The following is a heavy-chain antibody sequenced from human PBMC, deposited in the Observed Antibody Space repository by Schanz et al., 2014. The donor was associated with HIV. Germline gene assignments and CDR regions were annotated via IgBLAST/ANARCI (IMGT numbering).Heavy chain of an antibody. CDR2: ISGSGSST. V-gene: IGHV3-23*01. D-gene: IGHD3-10*01. CDR3: TKDQGLVRPPDY. Sequence: DVQILESGGGLVQPGGSRRLSCAVSGLPFSTSAMSWVRQAPGKGLEWVSDISGSGSSTYYADSVKGRFTISRDNSKNTLSLQMSSLRAEDTAVYSCTKDQGLVRPPDYWGQGTLVTVSS. CDR1: GLPFSTSA. J-gene: IGHJ4*02.